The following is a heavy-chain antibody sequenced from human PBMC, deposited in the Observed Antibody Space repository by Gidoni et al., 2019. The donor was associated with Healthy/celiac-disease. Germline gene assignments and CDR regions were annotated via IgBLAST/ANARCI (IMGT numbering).Heavy chain of an antibody. Sequence: QVQLVESGGGVVQPGRSLRLSCPASGFPFSRYGLHWVRQAPGKGLEWVAVISYDGSNKYYADSVKGRFTISRDNSKNTLYLQMNSLRAEDTAVYYCAKDLVLLWFRESPMDGWGKGTTVTVSS. CDR3: AKDLVLLWFRESPMDG. CDR1: GFPFSRYG. J-gene: IGHJ6*04. CDR2: ISYDGSNK. D-gene: IGHD3-10*01. V-gene: IGHV3-30*18.